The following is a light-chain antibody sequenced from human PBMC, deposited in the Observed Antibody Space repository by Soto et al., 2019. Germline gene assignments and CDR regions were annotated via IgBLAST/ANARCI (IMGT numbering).Light chain of an antibody. CDR3: TSYTTSRIWV. CDR2: EVS. CDR1: SGDVGHYNY. J-gene: IGLJ3*02. Sequence: QSALTQPASVSGSPGQSITISCTGSSGDVGHYNYFSWYQQHPGKAPKLMIYEVSNRPSGVSNRFSGSKSGNTASLIISGLQAEDEADYYCTSYTTSRIWVFGGGTKLTVL. V-gene: IGLV2-14*01.